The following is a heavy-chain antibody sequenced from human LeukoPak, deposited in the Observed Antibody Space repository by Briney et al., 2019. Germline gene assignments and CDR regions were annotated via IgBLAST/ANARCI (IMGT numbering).Heavy chain of an antibody. J-gene: IGHJ6*04. D-gene: IGHD2-15*01. V-gene: IGHV3-33*01. CDR1: RFTFTSYG. CDR2: IWYDGSNE. Sequence: PGGSLRLSCAASRFTFTSYGMHWVRQAPGKGLEWVAVIWYDGSNEYYADSVKGRFTISRDNARNSLYLQMNSLRAEDTALYYCARVKGYCSGRSCSDYYYNGMDVWGEGTTVTVSS. CDR3: ARVKGYCSGRSCSDYYYNGMDV.